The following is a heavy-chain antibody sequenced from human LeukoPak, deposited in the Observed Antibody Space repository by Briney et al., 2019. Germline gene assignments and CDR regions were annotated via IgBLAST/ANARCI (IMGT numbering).Heavy chain of an antibody. Sequence: GGSLRLSCAASGFTFSSYSMNWVRQAPGKGLEWVSYISSSSSTIYYADSVKGRFTISRDNAKNSLYLQMNSLRAEDTAVYYCARGGVYDYIWGSFDYRGQGTLVTVSS. J-gene: IGHJ4*02. CDR2: ISSSSSTI. V-gene: IGHV3-48*01. D-gene: IGHD3-16*01. CDR1: GFTFSSYS. CDR3: ARGGVYDYIWGSFDY.